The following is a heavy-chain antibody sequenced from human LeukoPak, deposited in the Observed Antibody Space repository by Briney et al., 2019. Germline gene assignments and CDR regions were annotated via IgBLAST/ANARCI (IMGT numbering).Heavy chain of an antibody. D-gene: IGHD2-8*01. CDR1: GGSISSDY. CDR3: ARVNCTNGVCYNSRGWFDP. CDR2: IHYSGSA. J-gene: IGHJ5*02. Sequence: PSETLSLTCTVSGGSISSDYWSWIRQPPGKGLQWIGYIHYSGSANYNPSLKSRVTISVDKSKNQFSLRLSSVTAADTAMYYCARVNCTNGVCYNSRGWFDPWGQGTLVTVSS. V-gene: IGHV4-59*01.